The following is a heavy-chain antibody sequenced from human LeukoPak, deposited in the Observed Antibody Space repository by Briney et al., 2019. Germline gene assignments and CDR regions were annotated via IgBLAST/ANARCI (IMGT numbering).Heavy chain of an antibody. CDR1: GGSISSGGYY. Sequence: SQTLSLTCTVSGGSISSGGYYWSWIRQPPGKGLEWIGYIYHSGSTYYNPPLKSRVTISVDRSKNQFSLKLSSVTAADTAVYYCARVRFGVVRYWGQGTLVTVSS. J-gene: IGHJ4*02. D-gene: IGHD3-3*01. CDR2: IYHSGST. V-gene: IGHV4-30-2*01. CDR3: ARVRFGVVRY.